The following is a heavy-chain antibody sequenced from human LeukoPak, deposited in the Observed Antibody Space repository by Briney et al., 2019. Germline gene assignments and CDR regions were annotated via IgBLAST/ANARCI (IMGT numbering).Heavy chain of an antibody. Sequence: SETLSLTCTASGGSISSYYWSWIRQPAGKGLEWIGRIYTSGSTNYNPSLKSRVTMSVDTSKNQFSLKLSSVTAADTAVYYCARGTDNRYYYYMDVWGKGTTVTASS. CDR2: IYTSGST. D-gene: IGHD1-14*01. CDR3: ARGTDNRYYYYMDV. J-gene: IGHJ6*03. V-gene: IGHV4-4*07. CDR1: GGSISSYY.